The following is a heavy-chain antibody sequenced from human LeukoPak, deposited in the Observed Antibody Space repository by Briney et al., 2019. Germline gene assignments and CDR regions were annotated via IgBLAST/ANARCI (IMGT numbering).Heavy chain of an antibody. CDR3: ARDRYYGSGSYYQWGAFDI. CDR2: IYYSGST. J-gene: IGHJ3*02. D-gene: IGHD3-10*01. Sequence: SETLSLTCTVSGGSISSSSYYWGWIRQPPGKGLEWIGSIYYSGSTYYNPSLKSRVTISVDMSKNQFSLKLSSVTAADTAVYYCARDRYYGSGSYYQWGAFDIWGQGTMVTVSS. V-gene: IGHV4-39*01. CDR1: GGSISSSSYY.